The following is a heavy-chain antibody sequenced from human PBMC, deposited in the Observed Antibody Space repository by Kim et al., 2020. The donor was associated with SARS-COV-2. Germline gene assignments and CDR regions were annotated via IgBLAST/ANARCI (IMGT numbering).Heavy chain of an antibody. CDR1: GGSIISSSYY. J-gene: IGHJ5*02. CDR2: IYYRGGT. V-gene: IGHV4-39*01. D-gene: IGHD2-21*01. CDR3: AGVRLCCYFSGADWFDP. Sequence: SETLSLTCTVSGGSIISSSYYWGWIRQPPGKGLEGIGSIYYRGGTYYNPSLQSRVTIAVYTSQNQFSLNLSSVTAADTAVYYCAGVRLCCYFSGADWFDP.